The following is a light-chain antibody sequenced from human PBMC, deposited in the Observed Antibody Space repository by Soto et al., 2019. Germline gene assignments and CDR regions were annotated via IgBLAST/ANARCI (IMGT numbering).Light chain of an antibody. J-gene: IGKJ1*01. Sequence: EIVLTQSPGTLSLSPGERATLSCRSSHSVSSNYLAWYQQKPGQAPRLLIYDVSSRAPGIPDKFSGSGSGTDFTLTISRLEPVDFAVYYCQQYGISPTFGQGTKVAIK. V-gene: IGKV3-20*01. CDR2: DVS. CDR1: HSVSSNY. CDR3: QQYGISPT.